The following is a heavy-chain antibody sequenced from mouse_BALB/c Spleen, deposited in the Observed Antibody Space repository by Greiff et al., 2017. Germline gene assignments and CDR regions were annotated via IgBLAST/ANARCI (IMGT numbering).Heavy chain of an antibody. CDR1: GYTFTSYW. CDR3: ARSPELGHFDY. J-gene: IGHJ2*01. D-gene: IGHD4-1*01. CDR2: IYPGDGDT. V-gene: IGHV1-87*01. Sequence: QVQLQQSGTVLARPGASVKMSCKASGYTFTSYWMHWVKQRPGQGLEWIGAIYPGDGDTRYSQKFKGKATLTADKSSSTAYMQLSSLASEDSAVYYCARSPELGHFDYWGQGTTLTVSS.